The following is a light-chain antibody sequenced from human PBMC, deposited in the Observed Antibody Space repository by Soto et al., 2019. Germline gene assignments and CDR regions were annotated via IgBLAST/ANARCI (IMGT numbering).Light chain of an antibody. J-gene: IGKJ1*01. V-gene: IGKV1-39*01. CDR2: AAS. CDR1: QSISTY. Sequence: DIQMTQSPSSLSASVGDRVTVTCRASQSISTYLNWYQQKPGRAPKLLIYAASSLQSGVPSRFTGSGSRTDFTLTISSLQPEDFATYYCQQSYNTPPTFGQGTKVEIK. CDR3: QQSYNTPPT.